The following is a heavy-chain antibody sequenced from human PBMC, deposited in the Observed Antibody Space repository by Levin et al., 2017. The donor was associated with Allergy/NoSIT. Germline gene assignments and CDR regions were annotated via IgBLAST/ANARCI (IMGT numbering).Heavy chain of an antibody. V-gene: IGHV3-21*01. J-gene: IGHJ4*02. CDR3: ARMSPSIAAADDY. D-gene: IGHD6-13*01. Sequence: GESLKISCAASGFTFSSYNMNWVRQAPGKGLEWVSSISSSSSYIYYADSVKGRFTISRDNAKNSLYLQMNSLRAEDTAVYYCARMSPSIAAADDYWGQGTLVTVSS. CDR1: GFTFSSYN. CDR2: ISSSSSYI.